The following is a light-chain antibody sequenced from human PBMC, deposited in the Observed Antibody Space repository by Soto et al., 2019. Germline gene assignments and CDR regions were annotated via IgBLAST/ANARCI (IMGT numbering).Light chain of an antibody. CDR3: CSYAGSWVPYV. V-gene: IGLV2-23*01. CDR1: SSDVGAYNL. CDR2: EGS. J-gene: IGLJ1*01. Sequence: QSVLTQPASVSGSPGQSITMSCTGTSSDVGAYNLVSWYQQHPGKAPNLLIYEGSKRPSGVSNRFSASKSGNTASLTIAGLQAEDDADFYCCSYAGSWVPYVFGTGTKLTVL.